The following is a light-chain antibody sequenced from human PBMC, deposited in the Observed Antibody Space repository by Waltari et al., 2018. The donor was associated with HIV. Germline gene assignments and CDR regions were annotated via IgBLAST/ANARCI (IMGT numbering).Light chain of an antibody. J-gene: IGKJ4*01. CDR2: LGS. V-gene: IGKV2-28*01. CDR1: QSLLHRDGFNY. Sequence: EIVMTQSPLSLPVTPGESASISCRSSQSLLHRDGFNYLDWYLLKPGKSPQLLVYLGSNRASGVPDRFSGTESGTDFTLKISRVEAEDVGVYYCMQALQTPVTFGGGTTVEIK. CDR3: MQALQTPVT.